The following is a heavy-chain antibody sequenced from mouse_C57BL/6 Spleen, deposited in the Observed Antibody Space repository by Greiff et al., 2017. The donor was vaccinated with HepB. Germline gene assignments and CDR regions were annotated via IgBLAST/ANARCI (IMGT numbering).Heavy chain of an antibody. D-gene: IGHD3-2*02. J-gene: IGHJ4*01. CDR1: GFTFSDYG. Sequence: EVQRVESGGGLVKPGGSLKLSCAAYGFTFSDYGMHWVRQAPEKGLEWVAYISSGSSTIYYADTVKGRFTISRDNAKNTLFLQMTSLRSEDTAMYYCARGRSGRGYAMDYWGQGTSVTVSS. CDR2: ISSGSSTI. CDR3: ARGRSGRGYAMDY. V-gene: IGHV5-17*01.